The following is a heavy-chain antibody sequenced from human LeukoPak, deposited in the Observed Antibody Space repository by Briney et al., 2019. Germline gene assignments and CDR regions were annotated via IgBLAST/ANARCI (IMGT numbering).Heavy chain of an antibody. J-gene: IGHJ5*02. CDR3: ATDKYYYGSGERWFDP. CDR1: GGSISSYY. V-gene: IGHV4-4*07. Sequence: SETLSLTCTVSGGSISSYYWSWIRQPAGKGLEWIGRIYTSGSTNYNPSLKSRVTMSVDTSKNQFYLKLRSVTAADTAVYYCATDKYYYGSGERWFDPWGQGTLVTVSS. D-gene: IGHD3-10*01. CDR2: IYTSGST.